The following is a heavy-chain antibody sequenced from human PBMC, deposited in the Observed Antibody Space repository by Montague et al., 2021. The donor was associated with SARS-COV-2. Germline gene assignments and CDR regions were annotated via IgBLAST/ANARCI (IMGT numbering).Heavy chain of an antibody. J-gene: IGHJ4*02. CDR3: ARGSKWSHYFDY. Sequence: SENLSLTCNVSGGSLSSYYWSWIRQPPGKGLEWIGYVYYNGNTNXSPSLRSRIILSVDTSKNHFSLKVSSVTAADTAVYYCARGSKWSHYFDYWAREPWSPSPQ. V-gene: IGHV4-59*01. CDR2: VYYNGNT. CDR1: GGSLSSYY. D-gene: IGHD2-15*01.